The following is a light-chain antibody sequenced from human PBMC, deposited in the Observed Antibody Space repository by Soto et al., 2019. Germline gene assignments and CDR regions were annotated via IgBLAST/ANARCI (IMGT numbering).Light chain of an antibody. V-gene: IGKV2-30*01. Sequence: DVVMTRSPLSLPVTLGQPASISCRSGRTLVYRDGNIYVNWFQQRPGQSPRRLIYQVSNRDSGVPDRFSGSGAGTDFTLKISRVEAEDVGVYYCMQGTHWPITFGQGTRLEIK. CDR2: QVS. CDR3: MQGTHWPIT. CDR1: RTLVYRDGNIY. J-gene: IGKJ5*01.